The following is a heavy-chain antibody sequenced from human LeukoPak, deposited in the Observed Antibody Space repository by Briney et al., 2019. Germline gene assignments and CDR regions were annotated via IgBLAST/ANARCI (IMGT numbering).Heavy chain of an antibody. CDR2: ISSSSSYI. J-gene: IGHJ6*02. Sequence: PGGSLRLSCAASGFTFSSYSMNWVRQAPGKGLEWVSSISSSSSYIYYADSVKGRFTISRDNSKNTLYLQMNSLRADDTAVYYCARAIIGITFGYYGMDVWGQGTTVTVSS. CDR1: GFTFSSYS. V-gene: IGHV3-21*01. D-gene: IGHD3-16*01. CDR3: ARAIIGITFGYYGMDV.